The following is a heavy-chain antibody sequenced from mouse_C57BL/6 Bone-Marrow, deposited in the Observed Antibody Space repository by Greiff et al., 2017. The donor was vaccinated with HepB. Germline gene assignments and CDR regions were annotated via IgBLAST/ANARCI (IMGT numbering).Heavy chain of an antibody. CDR2: IYPGSGNT. V-gene: IGHV1-76*01. CDR1: GYTFTDYY. D-gene: IGHD6-1*01. Sequence: QVQLQQSGAELVRPGASVKLSCKASGYTFTDYYINWVKQRPGQGLEWIARIYPGSGNTYYNEKFKGKATLTAEKSSSTAYMQLSSLTSEDSAVYFCAREGLQGFAYWGQGTLVTVSA. J-gene: IGHJ3*01. CDR3: AREGLQGFAY.